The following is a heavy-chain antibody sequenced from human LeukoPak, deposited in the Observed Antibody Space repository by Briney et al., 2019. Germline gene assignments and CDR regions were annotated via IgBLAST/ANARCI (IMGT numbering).Heavy chain of an antibody. D-gene: IGHD3-3*01. CDR2: ISSSSSYI. J-gene: IGHJ3*02. V-gene: IGHV3-21*01. CDR1: GFTFSSYS. Sequence: GGSLRLSCAASGFTFSSYSMNWVRQAPGKGLEWVSSISSSSSYIYYADSVKGRFTISRDNAKNSLYLQMNSLRAEDTAVYYCARLKTLEWSKAGAFDIWGLGTMVTVSS. CDR3: ARLKTLEWSKAGAFDI.